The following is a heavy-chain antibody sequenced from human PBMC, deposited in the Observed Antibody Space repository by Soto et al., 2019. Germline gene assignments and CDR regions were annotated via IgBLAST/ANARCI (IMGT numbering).Heavy chain of an antibody. CDR2: ISGSGGNT. CDR1: GFRFSRSA. V-gene: IGHV3-23*01. Sequence: EVQLLESGGGLVQPGGSLRLSRVASGFRFSRSAMTWVRQAPGKGLDWVSAISGSGGNTCHADSVEGRFTISRDNSKNTVYLQMNSLIAEDTAVYYCAKVRIDHYYGMDVWGQGTTVTVSS. D-gene: IGHD2-15*01. CDR3: AKVRIDHYYGMDV. J-gene: IGHJ6*02.